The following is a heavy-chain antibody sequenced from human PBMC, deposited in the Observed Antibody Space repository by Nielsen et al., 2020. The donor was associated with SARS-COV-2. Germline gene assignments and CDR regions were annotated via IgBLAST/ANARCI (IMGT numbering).Heavy chain of an antibody. CDR1: GYTFTGYY. Sequence: ASVKVSCKASGYTFTGYYMHWVRQAPGQGLEWMGWINPNSGGTNYAQKLQGRVTMTTDTSTSTAYMELRSLRSDDTAVYYCARTSRDITIFGVAIRLGYWGQGTLVTVSS. V-gene: IGHV1-2*02. D-gene: IGHD3-3*01. CDR3: ARTSRDITIFGVAIRLGY. CDR2: INPNSGGT. J-gene: IGHJ4*02.